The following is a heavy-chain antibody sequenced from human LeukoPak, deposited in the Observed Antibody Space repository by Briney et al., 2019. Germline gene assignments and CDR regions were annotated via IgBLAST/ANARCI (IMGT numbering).Heavy chain of an antibody. J-gene: IGHJ5*02. CDR3: ARRVISEISIDKGNWLDP. Sequence: SETLSLTCTVSGDSINNNNYYWGWIRQPPGKGLEWIGNIYYNGRTYYSPSLKSRGTISVDTSNNQFSLKLSSVTAADTAVYYCARRVISEISIDKGNWLDPWGQGTLVTVSS. CDR1: GDSINNNNYY. V-gene: IGHV4-39*01. D-gene: IGHD3-3*01. CDR2: IYYNGRT.